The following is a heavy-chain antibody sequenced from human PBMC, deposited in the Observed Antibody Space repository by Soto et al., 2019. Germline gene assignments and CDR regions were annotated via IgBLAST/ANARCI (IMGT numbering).Heavy chain of an antibody. V-gene: IGHV3-30-3*01. CDR3: AREHSSSWIRYYYYGMDV. CDR2: ISYDGSNK. D-gene: IGHD6-13*01. CDR1: GFTFSSYA. Sequence: QVQLVESGGGVVQPGRSLRLSCAASGFTFSSYAMHWVRQAPGKGLEWVAVISYDGSNKYYADSVKGRFTISRDNSKNTLYLQMNSLRAEDTAVYYCAREHSSSWIRYYYYGMDVWGQGTTVTVSS. J-gene: IGHJ6*02.